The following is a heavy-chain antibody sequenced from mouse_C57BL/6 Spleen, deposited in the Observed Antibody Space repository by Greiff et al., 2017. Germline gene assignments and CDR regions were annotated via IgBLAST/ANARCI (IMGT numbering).Heavy chain of an antibody. J-gene: IGHJ3*01. V-gene: IGHV1-52*01. CDR3: ARGGDDYDREAWFAY. Sequence: VQLQQPGAELVRPGSSVKLSCKASGYTFTSYWMHWVKQRPIQGLEWIGNIDPSDSETHYNQKFKDKATLTVDKSSSTAYMQLSSLTSEDSAVYYCARGGDDYDREAWFAYWGQGTLVTVSA. CDR1: GYTFTSYW. D-gene: IGHD2-4*01. CDR2: IDPSDSET.